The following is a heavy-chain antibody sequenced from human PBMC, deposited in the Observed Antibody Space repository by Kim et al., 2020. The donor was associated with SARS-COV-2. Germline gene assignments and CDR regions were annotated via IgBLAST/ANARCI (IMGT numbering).Heavy chain of an antibody. J-gene: IGHJ4*02. V-gene: IGHV3-33*01. D-gene: IGHD4-17*01. Sequence: YAAAVKGRFTISRDNSKNTLYLQMDSLRAEDTAVYYCVRGDRYGDYVLDYWGQGTLVTVSS. CDR3: VRGDRYGDYVLDY.